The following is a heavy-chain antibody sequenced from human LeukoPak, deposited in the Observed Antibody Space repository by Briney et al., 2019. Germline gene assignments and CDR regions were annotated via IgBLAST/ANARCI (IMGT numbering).Heavy chain of an antibody. CDR3: ARSRSFLWTAVAGLDY. CDR1: GYSISSGYY. V-gene: IGHV4-38-2*01. D-gene: IGHD6-19*01. CDR2: IYHSGST. J-gene: IGHJ4*02. Sequence: SETLSLTCAVSGYSISSGYYWGWIRQPPGKGLEWIGSIYHSGSTYYNPSLKSRVTISVDTSKNQFSLKLSSVTAADTAVYYCARSRSFLWTAVAGLDYWGQGTLVTVSS.